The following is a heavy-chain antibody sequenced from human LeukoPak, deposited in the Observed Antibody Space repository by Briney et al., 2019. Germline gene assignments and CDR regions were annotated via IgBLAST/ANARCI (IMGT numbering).Heavy chain of an antibody. CDR3: ARGYSGYDQYFDY. D-gene: IGHD5-12*01. J-gene: IGHJ4*02. CDR1: GYTFTGYD. CDR2: INPNSGGT. V-gene: IGHV1-2*02. Sequence: GASVKVSGKASGYTFTGYDMNWGRQAPGQGLEWMGGINPNSGGTNYAQKFQGRVTMTRDTSISTAYMELSRLRSDDTAVYYCARGYSGYDQYFDYWGQGTLVTVSS.